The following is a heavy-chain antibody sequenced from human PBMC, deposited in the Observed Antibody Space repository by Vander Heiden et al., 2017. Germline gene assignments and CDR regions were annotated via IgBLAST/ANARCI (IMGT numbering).Heavy chain of an antibody. Sequence: EVQLVESGGGLVQPGRPLRLSCTASGFTFDDYAMSWFRQAPGKGLEWVGFIRSKAYGGTTEYAASVKGRFTISRDDSKSIAYLQMNSLKTEDTAVYYCTRVSSSWYKVWFDPWGQGTLVTVSS. J-gene: IGHJ5*02. CDR3: TRVSSSWYKVWFDP. CDR1: GFTFDDYA. V-gene: IGHV3-49*03. CDR2: IRSKAYGGTT. D-gene: IGHD6-13*01.